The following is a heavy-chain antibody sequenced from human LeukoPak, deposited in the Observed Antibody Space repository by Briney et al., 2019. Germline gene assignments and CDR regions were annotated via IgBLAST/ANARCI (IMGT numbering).Heavy chain of an antibody. CDR3: ASSLEDYDFWSGYPKFDY. CDR2: IYYSGST. D-gene: IGHD3-3*01. CDR1: GVSISSGGYY. J-gene: IGHJ4*02. Sequence: SETLSLTCTVSGVSISSGGYYWSWIRQHPGKGLEWIGYIYYSGSTYYNPSLKSRVTISVGTSKNQFSLKLSSVTAADTAVYYCASSLEDYDFWSGYPKFDYWGQGTLVTVSS. V-gene: IGHV4-31*03.